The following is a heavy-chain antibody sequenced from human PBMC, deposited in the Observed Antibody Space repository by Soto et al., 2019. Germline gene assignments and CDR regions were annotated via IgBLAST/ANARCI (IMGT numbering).Heavy chain of an antibody. J-gene: IGHJ4*02. D-gene: IGHD3-22*01. CDR2: INAGNGNT. CDR1: GYTFTSYA. V-gene: IGHV1-3*01. CDR3: ARDPTYYYDSSGYPPDY. Sequence: GASVKVSCKASGYTFTSYAMHWVRQAPGQRLEWMGWINAGNGNTKYSQKFQGRVTITRDTSASTAYMELSSLRSEDTAVYYCARDPTYYYDSSGYPPDYWGQGTLVTVSS.